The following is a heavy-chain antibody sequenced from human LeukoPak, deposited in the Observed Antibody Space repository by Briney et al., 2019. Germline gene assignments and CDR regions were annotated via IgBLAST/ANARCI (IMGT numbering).Heavy chain of an antibody. D-gene: IGHD1-14*01. CDR3: GAGNWFDP. V-gene: IGHV1-69*05. J-gene: IGHJ5*02. Sequence: SVKVSCKATVGIFSSYAISWVRQAPGQGLEWMGGIHPILGTANYAQKFQGRVTITKNESTSTAYMELSSLRTEDTAVYYWGAGNWFDPWGQGTLVTVSS. CDR1: VGIFSSYA. CDR2: IHPILGTA.